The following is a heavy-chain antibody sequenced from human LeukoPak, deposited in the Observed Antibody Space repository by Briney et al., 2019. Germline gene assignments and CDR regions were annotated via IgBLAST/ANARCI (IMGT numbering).Heavy chain of an antibody. CDR2: ISCYNGDT. Sequence: ASVKVSCKASGYTFRSYGLSWVRQAPGQGLEWLGWISCYNGDTRYEQNFQGRVTLTTETSTTTAYMELRSLRSDDTAVYYCARVGMEIGWSLELWGRGTLVTVSS. J-gene: IGHJ2*01. CDR1: GYTFRSYG. D-gene: IGHD2-21*01. V-gene: IGHV1-18*01. CDR3: ARVGMEIGWSLEL.